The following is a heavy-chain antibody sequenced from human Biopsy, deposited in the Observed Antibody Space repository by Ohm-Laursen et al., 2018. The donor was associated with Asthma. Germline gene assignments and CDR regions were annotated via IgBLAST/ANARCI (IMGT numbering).Heavy chain of an antibody. Sequence: SSVKVSCKAPKGTFSNFAISWVRQAPGQGLEWLGGIMTVFGTTNYAQKFQGRVTVTADESTSTAYMEVTSLRSEDTAIYYCARCQVGYSSGWSLLLKKIYYSGMDVWGQGTAVTVSS. CDR2: IMTVFGTT. V-gene: IGHV1-69*01. J-gene: IGHJ6*02. D-gene: IGHD6-19*01. CDR3: ARCQVGYSSGWSLLLKKIYYSGMDV. CDR1: KGTFSNFA.